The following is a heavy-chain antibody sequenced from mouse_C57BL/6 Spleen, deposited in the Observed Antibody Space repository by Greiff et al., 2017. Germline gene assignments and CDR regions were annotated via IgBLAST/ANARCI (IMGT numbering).Heavy chain of an antibody. J-gene: IGHJ1*03. CDR3: ARSWYFDV. V-gene: IGHV1-61*01. CDR1: GYTFTSYW. CDR2: IYPSDSET. Sequence: QVQLKQPGAELVRPGSSVKLSCKASGYTFTSYWMDWVKQRPGQGLEWIGNIYPSDSETHYNQKFKDKATLTVDKSSSTAYMQLSSLTSEDSAVYYCARSWYFDVWGTGTTVTVSS.